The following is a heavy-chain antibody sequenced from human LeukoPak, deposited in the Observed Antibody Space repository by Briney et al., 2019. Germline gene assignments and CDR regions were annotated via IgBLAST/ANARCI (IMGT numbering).Heavy chain of an antibody. CDR3: AKFGLPYSIDL. V-gene: IGHV3-7*01. Sequence: PGGSLRLSCKASGFSIHHSSMRWVRQAPVKGQEWVASRRTDGRPVFYVDSVKGRFTFSRDNAKNSLDLQMNSLRAEDTALYYCAKFGLPYSIDLWGQGTMVTVSS. D-gene: IGHD3/OR15-3a*01. CDR2: RRTDGRPV. J-gene: IGHJ3*01. CDR1: GFSIHHSS.